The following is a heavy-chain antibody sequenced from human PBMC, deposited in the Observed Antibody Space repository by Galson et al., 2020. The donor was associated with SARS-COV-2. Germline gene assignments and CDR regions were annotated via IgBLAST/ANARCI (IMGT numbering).Heavy chain of an antibody. V-gene: IGHV5-51*07. CDR1: FNSITTYM. Sequence: SLKISSTGSFNSITTYMHCLVHQLPQNGLWWIWIIDPSDSATKDSPSFQRHATITADKAISTDYVQWSRLKASDTAMYYCARREWNYYGGGYCYYGMDVWGQGTMVTVSS. CDR2: IDPSDSAT. D-gene: IGHD3-10*01. CDR3: ARREWNYYGGGYCYYGMDV. J-gene: IGHJ6*02.